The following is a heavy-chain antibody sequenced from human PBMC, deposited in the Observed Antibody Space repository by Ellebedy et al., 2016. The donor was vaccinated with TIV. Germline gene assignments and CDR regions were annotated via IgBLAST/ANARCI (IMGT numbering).Heavy chain of an antibody. D-gene: IGHD3-22*01. CDR1: GYTFTGYY. Sequence: ASVKVSCXASGYTFTGYYMHWVRQAPGQGLEWMGWINPNSGGTNYAQKFQGRVTMTRDTSISTAYMELSRLRSDDTAVYYCAREALGVVSFDYWGQGTLVTVSS. V-gene: IGHV1-2*02. CDR2: INPNSGGT. CDR3: AREALGVVSFDY. J-gene: IGHJ4*02.